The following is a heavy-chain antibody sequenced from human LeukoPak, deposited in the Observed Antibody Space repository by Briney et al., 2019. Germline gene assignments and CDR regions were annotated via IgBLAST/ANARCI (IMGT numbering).Heavy chain of an antibody. CDR3: ARDTNRVFDAFDI. V-gene: IGHV3-66*02. CDR1: GFTVSSNY. CDR2: IYSGGST. Sequence: PGGSLRLSCAASGFTVSSNYMSWVRQAPGKGLEWVSVIYSGGSTCYADSVKGRFTISRDNSKNTLYLQMNSLRAEDTAVYYCARDTNRVFDAFDIWGQGTMVTVSS. D-gene: IGHD1-14*01. J-gene: IGHJ3*02.